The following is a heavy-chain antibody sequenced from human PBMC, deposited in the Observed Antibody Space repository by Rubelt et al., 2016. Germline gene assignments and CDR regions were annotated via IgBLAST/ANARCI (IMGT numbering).Heavy chain of an antibody. CDR3: ANSGTRWSHFDC. Sequence: EVQLLDSGGGLVQPGGSLRLSCAASGFTFNNNAMSWVRQAPGQGLEWVSSISDSGGSSHYADSVKGRFTISRDNSKNTLYLQMNSLRGEDTAIYYCANSGTRWSHFDCWGQGALVTVSS. CDR1: GFTFNNNA. CDR2: ISDSGGSS. D-gene: IGHD4-23*01. J-gene: IGHJ4*02. V-gene: IGHV3-23*01.